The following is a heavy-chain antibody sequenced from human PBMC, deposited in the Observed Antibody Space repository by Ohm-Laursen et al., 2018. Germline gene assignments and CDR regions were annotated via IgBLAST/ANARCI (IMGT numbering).Heavy chain of an antibody. CDR3: AKQEDSGDYYYYYGMDV. CDR1: GFTFDDYA. Sequence: SLRLSCAASGFTFDDYAMHWVRQAPGKGLEWVSGISWNSGSIGYADSVKGRFTISRDNAKNSLYLQMNSLRAEDTALYYCAKQEDSGDYYYYYGMDVWGQGTTVTVSS. CDR2: ISWNSGSI. D-gene: IGHD1-14*01. V-gene: IGHV3-9*01. J-gene: IGHJ6*02.